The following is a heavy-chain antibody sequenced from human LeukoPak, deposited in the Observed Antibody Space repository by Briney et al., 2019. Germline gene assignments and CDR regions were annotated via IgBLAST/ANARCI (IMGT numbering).Heavy chain of an antibody. V-gene: IGHV3-15*01. CDR3: TTEIAAADFDY. CDR2: IKSKTDGGTT. Sequence: GGSLRLSCAAAGFTFSNAWMSWVRQAPGKGLEWVGRIKSKTDGGTTDYAAPVKGRFTISRDDSKNTLYLQMNSLKTEDTAVYYCTTEIAAADFDYWGQGTLVTVSS. J-gene: IGHJ4*02. CDR1: GFTFSNAW. D-gene: IGHD6-13*01.